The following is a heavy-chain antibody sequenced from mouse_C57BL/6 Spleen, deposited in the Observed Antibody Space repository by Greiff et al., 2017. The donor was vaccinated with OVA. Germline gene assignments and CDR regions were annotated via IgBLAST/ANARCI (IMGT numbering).Heavy chain of an antibody. CDR1: GYSITSGYD. V-gene: IGHV3-1*01. J-gene: IGHJ1*03. Sequence: EVKVVESGPGMVKPSQSLSLTCTVTGYSITSGYDWHWIRHFPGNKLEWMGYISYSGSTNYNPSLKSRISITHDTSKNHFFLKLNSVTTEDTATYYCARVSSYDYDWYFDVWGTGTTVTVSS. CDR2: ISYSGST. D-gene: IGHD2-4*01. CDR3: ARVSSYDYDWYFDV.